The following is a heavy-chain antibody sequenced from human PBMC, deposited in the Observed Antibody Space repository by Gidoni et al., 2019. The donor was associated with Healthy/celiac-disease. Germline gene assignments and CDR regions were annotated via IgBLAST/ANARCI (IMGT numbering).Heavy chain of an antibody. CDR1: GFSLSNARMG. CDR3: ARMGNGGLWFGEYDY. J-gene: IGHJ4*02. CDR2: IFSNDEK. D-gene: IGHD3-10*01. Sequence: QVTLKESGPVLVKPTETLTLTCTVSGFSLSNARMGVSWIRQPPGKALEWLAHIFSNDEKSYSTSLKSRLTISKDTSKSQVVLTMTNMDPVDTATYYCARMGNGGLWFGEYDYWGQGTLVTVSS. V-gene: IGHV2-26*01.